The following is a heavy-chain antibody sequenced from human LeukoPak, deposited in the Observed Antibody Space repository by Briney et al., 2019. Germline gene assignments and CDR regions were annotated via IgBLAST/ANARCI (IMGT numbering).Heavy chain of an antibody. CDR1: GFTFSDYY. CDR2: ISSSGSTI. V-gene: IGHV3-11*01. D-gene: IGHD2-2*02. Sequence: GGSLRLSCAASGFTFSDYYMSWIRQAPGKGLEWVSYISSSGSTIYYADSVKGRFTISRDNAKNSLYLQMNSLRAEDTAVYYCARDKIVGYCSSTSCYNVYWGQGTLVTVSS. J-gene: IGHJ4*02. CDR3: ARDKIVGYCSSTSCYNVY.